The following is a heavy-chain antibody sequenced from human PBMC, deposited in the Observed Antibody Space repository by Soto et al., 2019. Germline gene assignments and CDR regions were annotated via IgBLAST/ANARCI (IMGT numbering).Heavy chain of an antibody. D-gene: IGHD2-15*01. CDR1: GFTFSTYW. Sequence: GGSLRLSCAASGFTFSTYWMNWVRQAPGKGLEWVANIKQDGGEKHYVDSVKGRFTISRDNAKSSLYLQMNSLRAGDTAVYYCARDRGYCSGGTCYTVLDYWGQGTLVTVSS. CDR3: ARDRGYCSGGTCYTVLDY. J-gene: IGHJ4*02. V-gene: IGHV3-7*01. CDR2: IKQDGGEK.